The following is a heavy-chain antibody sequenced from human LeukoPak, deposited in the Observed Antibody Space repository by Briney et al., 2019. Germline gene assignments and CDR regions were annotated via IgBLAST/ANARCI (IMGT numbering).Heavy chain of an antibody. J-gene: IGHJ6*03. CDR1: GGTFSSYA. CDR2: IIPIFGTA. CDR3: ARDWGYYYMDV. Sequence: SVKVSCKASGGTFSSYAISWVRQAPGQGLEWMGGIIPIFGTANYAQKFQGRVTITADKSTSTAYMELRSLRSDDTAVYYCARDWGYYYMDVWGKGTTVTVSS. D-gene: IGHD3-16*01. V-gene: IGHV1-69*06.